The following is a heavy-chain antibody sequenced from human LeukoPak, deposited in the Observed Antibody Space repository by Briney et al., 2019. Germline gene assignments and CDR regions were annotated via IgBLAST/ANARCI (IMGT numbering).Heavy chain of an antibody. D-gene: IGHD3-22*01. CDR2: IYYSGST. V-gene: IGHV4-39*01. CDR3: ARQGTFHYYDSSVIGFDY. J-gene: IGHJ4*02. CDR1: GGSISSSSYY. Sequence: SETLSLTCTVSGGSISSSSYYWGWIRQPPGKGLEWIGSIYYSGSTYYNPPLKSRVTISVDTSKNQFSLKLSSVTAADTAVYYCARQGTFHYYDSSVIGFDYWGQGTLVTVSS.